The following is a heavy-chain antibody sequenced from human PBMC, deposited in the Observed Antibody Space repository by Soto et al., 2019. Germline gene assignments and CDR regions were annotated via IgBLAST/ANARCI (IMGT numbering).Heavy chain of an antibody. CDR2: VTHDGTLY. CDR3: VKDRSDTWSFDY. Sequence: QVQLVESGGGVVQPGRSLRLSCVASGFTFSSCAMHWVRQVPGKELEWLAVVTHDGTLYPYADSVKGRFSISRDNSRKTLYLQMNGLRPEDTAVYYCVKDRSDTWSFDYWGQGTLVTVSS. J-gene: IGHJ4*02. CDR1: GFTFSSCA. V-gene: IGHV3-30*18. D-gene: IGHD2-8*02.